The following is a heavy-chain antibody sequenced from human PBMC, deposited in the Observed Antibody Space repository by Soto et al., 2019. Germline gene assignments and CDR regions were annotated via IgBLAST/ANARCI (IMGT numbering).Heavy chain of an antibody. CDR3: ARGSDFWSGYGMDV. J-gene: IGHJ6*02. Sequence: PGGSLRLSCAASGFTFSSYAMSWVRQAPGKGLEWVAVIWYDGSNKYYADSVKGRFTISRDNSKNTLYLQMNSLRAEDTAVYYCARGSDFWSGYGMDVWGQGTTVTVSS. V-gene: IGHV3-33*08. CDR2: IWYDGSNK. D-gene: IGHD3-3*01. CDR1: GFTFSSYA.